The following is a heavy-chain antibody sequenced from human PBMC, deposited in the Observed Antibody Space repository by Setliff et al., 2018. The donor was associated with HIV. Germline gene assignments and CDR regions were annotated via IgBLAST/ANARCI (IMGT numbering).Heavy chain of an antibody. CDR1: GLTFSNYA. CDR2: ITASGSTT. D-gene: IGHD3-22*01. Sequence: GGSLRLSCAASGLTFSNYAMTWVRQAPGKGLEWVSSITASGSTTYYADSVKGRFTISRDNSMNTLNLQMNSLRAEDTAVYYCAGGTDSSGYYYIYWGQGTLVTVSS. J-gene: IGHJ4*02. V-gene: IGHV3-23*01. CDR3: AGGTDSSGYYYIY.